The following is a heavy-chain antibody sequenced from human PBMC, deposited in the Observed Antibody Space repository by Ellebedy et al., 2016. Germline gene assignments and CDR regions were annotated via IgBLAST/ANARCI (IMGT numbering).Heavy chain of an antibody. J-gene: IGHJ5*02. D-gene: IGHD3-10*01. Sequence: GGSLRLXXTASGFTFGDSVLGWFRQAPGKGLEWVGYIRFKASGGTTEYAASVKGRFTISRDDSKRIAYLQMNSLETEDTAIYYCSRGLGVIPYNWFDPWGQGTLVTVSS. V-gene: IGHV3-49*03. CDR2: IRFKASGGTT. CDR1: GFTFGDSV. CDR3: SRGLGVIPYNWFDP.